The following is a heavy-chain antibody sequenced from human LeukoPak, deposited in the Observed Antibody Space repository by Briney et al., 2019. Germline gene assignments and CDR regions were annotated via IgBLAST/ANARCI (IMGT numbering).Heavy chain of an antibody. J-gene: IGHJ4*02. CDR2: IYHSGST. CDR1: GGSISSNNW. D-gene: IGHD3-10*01. V-gene: IGHV4-4*02. CDR3: ARGSGRVGIYYFDY. Sequence: SETLSLTCAVSGGSISSNNWWSWVRQPPGKGLEWIGEIYHSGSTTYNPSLKSRVVISVDKSKNQFSLKLSSVTAADTAVYYCARGSGRVGIYYFDYWGQGTLVTVSS.